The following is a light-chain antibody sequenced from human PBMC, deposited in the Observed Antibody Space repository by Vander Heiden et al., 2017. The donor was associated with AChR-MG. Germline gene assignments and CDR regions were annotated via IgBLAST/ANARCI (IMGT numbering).Light chain of an antibody. CDR3: QQYNNWPWT. CDR1: QSVSSN. CDR2: GAS. Sequence: EIVMTQSPATLSVSPGERATLSCRASQSVSSNLAWYQQKPGQAPRLLIYGASTRATGIPASFSGSGSGTEFTLTISSLQSEDFAVYYCQQYNNWPWTFGQRTKVEIK. V-gene: IGKV3-15*01. J-gene: IGKJ1*01.